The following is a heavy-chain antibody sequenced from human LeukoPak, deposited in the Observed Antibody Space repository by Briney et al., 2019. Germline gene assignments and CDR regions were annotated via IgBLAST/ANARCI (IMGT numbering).Heavy chain of an antibody. CDR2: IVVGSGNT. D-gene: IGHD6-19*01. J-gene: IGHJ4*02. V-gene: IGHV1-58*02. CDR1: GFTFTSSA. CDR3: ARDRGSGWYEYIDY. Sequence: ASVKVSCKASGFTFTSSAMQWVRQARGQRLEWIGWIVVGSGNTNYAQKFQERVTITRDMSTSTAYMELSSLRSEDTAVYYCARDRGSGWYEYIDYWGQGTLVTVSS.